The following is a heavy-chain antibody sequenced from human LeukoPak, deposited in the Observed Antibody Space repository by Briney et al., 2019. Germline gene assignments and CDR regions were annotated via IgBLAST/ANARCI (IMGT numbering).Heavy chain of an antibody. D-gene: IGHD5/OR15-5a*01. CDR3: ATSDTVSTYNWFDP. Sequence: WETLSLTCNVSGGSISSNTYFWGWIRRPPGKGLEWIGSIRYTGSTYYNPSLKSRVTISVDTSKNQFSLNLSSLTAADTAVYYCATSDTVSTYNWFDPWGQGTLVTVS. V-gene: IGHV4-39*01. CDR1: GGSISSNTYF. J-gene: IGHJ5*02. CDR2: IRYTGST.